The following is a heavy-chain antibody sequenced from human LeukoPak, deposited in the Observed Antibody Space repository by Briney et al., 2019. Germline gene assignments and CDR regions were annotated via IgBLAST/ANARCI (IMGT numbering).Heavy chain of an antibody. CDR1: GFTFSSYA. CDR2: ISYDGSNK. D-gene: IGHD6-19*01. V-gene: IGHV3-30-3*01. Sequence: GSLRLSCAASGFTFSSYAMHWVRQAPGKGLEWVAVISYDGSNKYYADSVKGRFTISRDNSKNTLYLQMNSLRAEDTAVYYCARVSSGWYVDYWGQGTLVTVSS. CDR3: ARVSSGWYVDY. J-gene: IGHJ4*02.